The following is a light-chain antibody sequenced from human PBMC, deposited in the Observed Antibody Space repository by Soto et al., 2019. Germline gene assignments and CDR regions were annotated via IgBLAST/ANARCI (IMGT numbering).Light chain of an antibody. CDR3: SSYTTSSARV. J-gene: IGLJ1*01. CDR1: SRDIGGYNL. Sequence: QSVLTQPASVSGSPGQSITIACTGTSRDIGGYNLVSWYQQHPGKAPKLIIFEGNKRPSGVSDHFSGSKSANTASLTISGLQAEDEADYYCSSYTTSSARVFGPGTKVTVL. V-gene: IGLV2-14*02. CDR2: EGN.